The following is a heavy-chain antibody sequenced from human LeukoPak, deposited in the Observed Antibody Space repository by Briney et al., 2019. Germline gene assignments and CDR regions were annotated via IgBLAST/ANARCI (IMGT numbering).Heavy chain of an antibody. D-gene: IGHD6-19*01. CDR3: VREGRSSGWIVFDY. Sequence: PGGSLRLSCAASGFTFSSYWMHWVRQAPGKGLVWVSRINSDGSIINYADSVKGRFAISRDNAKNTLYLQMNSLRAEDTAVFYCVREGRSSGWIVFDYWGQGTLVTVSS. J-gene: IGHJ4*02. CDR1: GFTFSSYW. CDR2: INSDGSII. V-gene: IGHV3-74*01.